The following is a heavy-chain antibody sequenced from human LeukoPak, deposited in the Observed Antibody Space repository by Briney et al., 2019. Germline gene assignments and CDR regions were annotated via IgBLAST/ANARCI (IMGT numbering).Heavy chain of an antibody. J-gene: IGHJ4*02. Sequence: SETLSLTCTVSGGSITSSSYYWGWIRQPPGKGLEWIGSMYYSGSTYSNPSLKSRVTISVDTSKNQFSLNLSSVTAPDTAVFYCASTHYDILTPSYYVDFWGQGTLVTVSS. D-gene: IGHD3-9*01. CDR2: MYYSGST. CDR3: ASTHYDILTPSYYVDF. V-gene: IGHV4-39*01. CDR1: GGSITSSSYY.